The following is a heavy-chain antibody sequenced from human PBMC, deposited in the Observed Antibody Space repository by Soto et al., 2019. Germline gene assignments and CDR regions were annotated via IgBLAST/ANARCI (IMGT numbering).Heavy chain of an antibody. J-gene: IGHJ3*02. CDR3: VKQGIAVAFDTFYI. D-gene: IGHD6-19*01. CDR1: GFTFSNYA. CDR2: INYRGVTT. V-gene: IGHV3-23*01. Sequence: EVQVLESGGGLVQPGGSLRLSCAASGFTFSNYAMSWVRQAPGKGLEWVSTINYRGVTTYYADSVKGRFTITRDNSKNTLYLQMNSLRAEDTAVYYCVKQGIAVAFDTFYIWGQGTLVTVSS.